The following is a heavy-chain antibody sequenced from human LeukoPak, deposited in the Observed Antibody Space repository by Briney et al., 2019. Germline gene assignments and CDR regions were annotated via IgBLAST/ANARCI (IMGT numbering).Heavy chain of an antibody. V-gene: IGHV4-4*07. CDR3: ARGQYYYDSSGYYWNDAFDI. Sequence: SETLSLTCTVSGGSISSYYWSWIRQPAGKGLEWIGRVYTSGSTNYNPSLKSRVTMSVGTSKNQFSLKLSSVTAADTAVYYCARGQYYYDSSGYYWNDAFDIWGQGTMVTVSS. CDR2: VYTSGST. D-gene: IGHD3-22*01. J-gene: IGHJ3*02. CDR1: GGSISSYY.